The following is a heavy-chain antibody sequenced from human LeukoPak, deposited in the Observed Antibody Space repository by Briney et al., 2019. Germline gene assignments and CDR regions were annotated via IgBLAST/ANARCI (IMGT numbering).Heavy chain of an antibody. V-gene: IGHV4-59*01. Sequence: PSETLSLTCAASGGSISSYYWSWIRQPPGQGLEFIGYIYYSGSTNYNPSLKSRVTMSVDTSKNQFSLKLSSVTAADTAVYYCARDLRVVGTGAFDIWGQGTTVTVSS. D-gene: IGHD3-22*01. CDR2: IYYSGST. CDR1: GGSISSYY. J-gene: IGHJ3*02. CDR3: ARDLRVVGTGAFDI.